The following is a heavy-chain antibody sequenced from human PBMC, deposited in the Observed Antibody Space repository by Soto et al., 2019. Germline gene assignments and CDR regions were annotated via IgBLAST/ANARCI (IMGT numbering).Heavy chain of an antibody. D-gene: IGHD6-13*01. V-gene: IGHV4-59*06. CDR1: GGSISSYY. CDR3: VRAQSSSWYGSNYYYYGMDV. Sequence: SETLSLTCTVSGGSISSYYWSWIRQHPGKGLEWIGYIYYSGSTYYNPSLKSRVTISVDTSKNQFSLKLSSVTAADTAVYYCVRAQSSSWYGSNYYYYGMDVWGQGTTVTVSS. J-gene: IGHJ6*02. CDR2: IYYSGST.